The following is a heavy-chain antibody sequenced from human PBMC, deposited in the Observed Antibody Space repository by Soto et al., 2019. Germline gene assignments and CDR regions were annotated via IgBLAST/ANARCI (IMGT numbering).Heavy chain of an antibody. CDR2: IIPIFGTA. D-gene: IGHD7-27*01. CDR1: GGTFSSYA. V-gene: IGHV1-69*13. Sequence: SVKVSCKASGGTFSSYAISWVRQAPGQGLEWMGGIIPIFGTANYAQKFQGRVTITADESTSTAYMELSSLRSEGTAVYYCARGGESRYAFDIWGQGTMVTVSS. J-gene: IGHJ3*02. CDR3: ARGGESRYAFDI.